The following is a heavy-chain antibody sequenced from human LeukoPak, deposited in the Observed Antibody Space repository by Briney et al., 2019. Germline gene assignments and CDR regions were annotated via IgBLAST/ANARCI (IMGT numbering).Heavy chain of an antibody. CDR2: ISAHRGDT. Sequence: GASVTVSCKASSYTLTTYGITWVRQAPGQGLEWMGWISAHRGDTNYAQNLQGRVTMTIDTSTRTAYMELRSLTSDDTAVYYCASSGGIVAMVGGYYYGMDVWGQGTTVTVSS. V-gene: IGHV1-18*01. D-gene: IGHD5-12*01. CDR1: SYTLTTYG. J-gene: IGHJ6*02. CDR3: ASSGGIVAMVGGYYYGMDV.